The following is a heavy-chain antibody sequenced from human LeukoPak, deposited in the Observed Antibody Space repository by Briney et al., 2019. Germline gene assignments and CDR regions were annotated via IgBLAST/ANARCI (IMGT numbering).Heavy chain of an antibody. J-gene: IGHJ4*02. Sequence: GGSLRLSCAASGFTFSDYSMNWGRQAPGKGVELVSCIDSSSTYIYYADSVKGGFTISRDNAKSSVYLQMNSLRAEDTAAYYCAEGAASKAYWGQGTLVTVSS. CDR1: GFTFSDYS. CDR2: IDSSSTYI. V-gene: IGHV3-21*01. CDR3: AEGAASKAY. D-gene: IGHD2-15*01.